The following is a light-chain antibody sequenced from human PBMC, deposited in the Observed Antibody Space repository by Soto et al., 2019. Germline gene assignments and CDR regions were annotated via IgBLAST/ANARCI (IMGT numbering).Light chain of an antibody. CDR3: HQYNYWPPPLT. CDR1: QGVSNY. J-gene: IGKJ4*01. Sequence: EIVMTQSPASLSVSLGDRATLSCRASQGVSNYLAWYQQKPGQAPRLLIYAASTMASGVPSRFSGSGSGTEFALTISSLQFEALAVESCHQYNYWPPPLTFGGGTKVDIK. V-gene: IGKV3-15*01. CDR2: AAS.